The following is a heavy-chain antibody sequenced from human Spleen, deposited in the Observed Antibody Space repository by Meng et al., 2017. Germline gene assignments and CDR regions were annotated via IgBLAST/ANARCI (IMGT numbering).Heavy chain of an antibody. CDR3: AKAHGSDYIPFGD. Sequence: GESLNTSCAASGFTFSSSCMSWVRQTPGKGLEWVVLINASGGSTYSADSVKGRSTVSRDYTRNTLFLQMTNLRVEDTAIYYCAKAHGSDYIPFGDWGQGTLVTVSS. CDR1: GFTFSSSC. D-gene: IGHD4-11*01. J-gene: IGHJ4*02. V-gene: IGHV3-23*01. CDR2: INASGGST.